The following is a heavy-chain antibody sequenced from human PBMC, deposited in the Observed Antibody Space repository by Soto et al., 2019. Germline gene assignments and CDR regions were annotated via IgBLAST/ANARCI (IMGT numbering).Heavy chain of an antibody. Sequence: QVQLQESGPGLVKPSETLSLTCAVSGGSVSSSNWWSWVRQPPGKGLEWIGQISQSGTANYNPSLKSRVTISVDKSKNQFSLILRSVTAADTAVYFCARHGGRVFDYWGQGILVTVPS. CDR3: ARHGGRVFDY. CDR1: GGSVSSSNW. CDR2: ISQSGTA. D-gene: IGHD2-15*01. J-gene: IGHJ4*02. V-gene: IGHV4-4*02.